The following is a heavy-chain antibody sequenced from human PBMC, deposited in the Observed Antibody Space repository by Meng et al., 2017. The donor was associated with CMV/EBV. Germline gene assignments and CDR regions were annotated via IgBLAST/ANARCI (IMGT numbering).Heavy chain of an antibody. D-gene: IGHD3-22*01. CDR1: GYTFTSYG. CDR3: ARGGRYYYDSSGYCDY. V-gene: IGHV1-18*01. Sequence: QVRLVRSGAEVKKPWASVKGSCKASGYTFTSYGISWVRQAPGQGLEWMGWISDYNGNTNYAQKLQGRVTMTTDTSTSTAYMELRSLRSDDTAVYYCARGGRYYYDSSGYCDYWGQGTLVTVSS. CDR2: ISDYNGNT. J-gene: IGHJ4*02.